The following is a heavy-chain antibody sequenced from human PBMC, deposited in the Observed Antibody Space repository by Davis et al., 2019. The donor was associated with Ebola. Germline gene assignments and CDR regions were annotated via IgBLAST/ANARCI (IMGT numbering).Heavy chain of an antibody. Sequence: ASSVKVSCKASGYTFTGYYLHWVRQAPGQGLEWMGRINPNSGGTNYAQKFQGRVTMTRDTSISTAYMELSRLRSDDTAVYYCARVWNDSGSGSYYDYWGQGILVTVSS. V-gene: IGHV1-2*06. CDR2: INPNSGGT. J-gene: IGHJ4*02. D-gene: IGHD3-10*01. CDR3: ARVWNDSGSGSYYDY. CDR1: GYTFTGYY.